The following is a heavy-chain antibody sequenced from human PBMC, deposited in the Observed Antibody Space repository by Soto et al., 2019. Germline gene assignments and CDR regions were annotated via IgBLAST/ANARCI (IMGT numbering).Heavy chain of an antibody. V-gene: IGHV3-30*18. CDR3: AKNPGYYYDSTGYHFDY. CDR1: GFTYSTYT. D-gene: IGHD3-22*01. J-gene: IGHJ4*02. Sequence: GGSLRLSCAASGFTYSTYTMHWVRQAPGKGLEWVAVISYDGSNKYYADSVKGRFTISRDNSKNTLYLQMNSLRAEDTAVYYCAKNPGYYYDSTGYHFDYWGQGTLVTVSS. CDR2: ISYDGSNK.